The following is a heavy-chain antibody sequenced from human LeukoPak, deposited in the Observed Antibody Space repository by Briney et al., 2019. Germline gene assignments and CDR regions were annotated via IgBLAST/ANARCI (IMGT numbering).Heavy chain of an antibody. J-gene: IGHJ4*02. CDR1: GFSVSDYS. CDR3: ARERRGNYYPFEA. Sequence: PGGSLRLSCAASGFSVSDYSISWIRQSPGKGPEWISYVMSGRGSTNYADSVKGRFTISRDNAKNSVALQLDGLRADDTAVYFCARERRGNYYPFEAWGQGHLVTVSS. V-gene: IGHV3-11*05. CDR2: VMSGRGST. D-gene: IGHD3-22*01.